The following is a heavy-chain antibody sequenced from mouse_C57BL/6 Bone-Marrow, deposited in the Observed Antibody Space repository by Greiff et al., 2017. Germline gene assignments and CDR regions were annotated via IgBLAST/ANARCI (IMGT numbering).Heavy chain of an antibody. CDR3: TPAGYPFAY. J-gene: IGHJ3*01. CDR2: IDPENGGT. CDR1: GYNFKDDC. Sequence: EVQLQQSGAELVRPGASVKLSCTASGYNFKDDCMHWVKQRPEQGLEWIGCIDPENGGTEYASKFQGKATITADTSSSTAYLQLSSLTSEDSAVYYCTPAGYPFAYWGQGTLVTVSA. V-gene: IGHV14-4*01. D-gene: IGHD2-14*01.